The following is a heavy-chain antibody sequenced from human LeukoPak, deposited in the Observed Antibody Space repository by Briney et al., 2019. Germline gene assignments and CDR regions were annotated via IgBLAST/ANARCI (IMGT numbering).Heavy chain of an antibody. CDR2: IYTSGST. CDR3: ARDRDYVWGSYRPYFDY. J-gene: IGHJ4*02. Sequence: SETLSLTCTVSGGSISSYYWSWIRQPARKGLEWIGRIYTSGSTNYNPSLKSRVTMSVDTSKNQFSLKLSSVTAADTAVYYCARDRDYVWGSYRPYFDYWGQGTLVTVSS. V-gene: IGHV4-4*07. CDR1: GGSISSYY. D-gene: IGHD3-16*02.